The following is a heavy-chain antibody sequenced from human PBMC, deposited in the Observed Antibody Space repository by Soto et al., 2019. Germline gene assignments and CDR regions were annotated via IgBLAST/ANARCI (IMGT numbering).Heavy chain of an antibody. CDR2: ISGSGGST. CDR3: AWDMVRDPYGDYYYYGMDV. V-gene: IGHV3-23*01. J-gene: IGHJ6*02. D-gene: IGHD3-10*01. CDR1: GFTFSSYA. Sequence: PGGSLRLSCAASGFTFSSYAMSWVRQAPGKGLEWVSAISGSGGSTYYADSVKGRFTISRDNSKNTLYLQMNSLRAEDTAVYYCAWDMVRDPYGDYYYYGMDVWGQGTTVTVSS.